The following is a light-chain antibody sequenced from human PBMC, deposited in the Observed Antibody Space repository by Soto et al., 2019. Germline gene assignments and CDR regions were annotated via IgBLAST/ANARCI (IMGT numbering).Light chain of an antibody. J-gene: IGLJ2*01. CDR3: CSYAGSYTLVV. CDR1: SSDVGGYNY. CDR2: DVS. V-gene: IGLV2-11*01. Sequence: QSALTQPRSVSGSPGQSVTISCTGTSSDVGGYNYVSWYQQHPGKAPKLMIYDVSKRPSGVPDRFSGSKSGNTASLTISGLQAEDEAGYYCCSYAGSYTLVVFGGGTQLTVL.